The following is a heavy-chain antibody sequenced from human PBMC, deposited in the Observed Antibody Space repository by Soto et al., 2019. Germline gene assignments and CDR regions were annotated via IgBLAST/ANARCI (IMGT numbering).Heavy chain of an antibody. Sequence: VQLLESGGGLAQPGGSLRISCLASGFTFSSYAMDWVRQAPGKGLESISSISASGDRTYYADSVKGRFTISRDNSKNLLFLQMNNLRAEDTAVYYCAKILATSDYYWYGLDVWGQGAAVTVSS. CDR1: GFTFSSYA. CDR3: AKILATSDYYWYGLDV. V-gene: IGHV3-23*01. J-gene: IGHJ6*02. D-gene: IGHD2-2*01. CDR2: ISASGDRT.